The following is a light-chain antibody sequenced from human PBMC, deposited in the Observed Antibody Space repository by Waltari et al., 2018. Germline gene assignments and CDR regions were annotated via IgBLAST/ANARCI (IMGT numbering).Light chain of an antibody. J-gene: IGLJ3*02. CDR3: QSFDSNVRGGVV. CDR1: SSNIGAGHD. Sequence: QSILTQPTSVSGAPGQRVTISCTGSSSNIGAGHDVHWYQAFPGTAPKLLIYGNKNRPSGVPDRVSGSKSGSSASLAINGLQAEDEADYYCQSFDSNVRGGVVFGGGTKVTVL. V-gene: IGLV1-40*01. CDR2: GNK.